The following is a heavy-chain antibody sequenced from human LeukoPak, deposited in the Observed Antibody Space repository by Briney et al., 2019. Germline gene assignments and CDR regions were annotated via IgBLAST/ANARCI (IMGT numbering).Heavy chain of an antibody. D-gene: IGHD3-22*01. J-gene: IGHJ4*02. CDR1: GFTVSSKN. CDR2: IYSGGST. Sequence: GGSLRLSCAASGFTVSSKNMSWVRQAPGKGLEWVSVIYSGGSTYYADSVKGRFTISRDNSKNTLYLQMNSLRAEDTAVYYCAKETGNYYDSSGSYDYWGQGTLVTVSS. V-gene: IGHV3-53*01. CDR3: AKETGNYYDSSGSYDY.